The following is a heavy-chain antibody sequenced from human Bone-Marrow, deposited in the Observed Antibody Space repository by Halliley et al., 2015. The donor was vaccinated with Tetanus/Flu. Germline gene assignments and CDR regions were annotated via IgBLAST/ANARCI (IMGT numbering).Heavy chain of an antibody. CDR3: ARGLGARGYCSGSSFFYYYGMDG. J-gene: IGHJ6*02. Sequence: TLSLTCTVSGGSISSGGYYWSWIRQHPGKGLEWIGYIYYSGSTYYNPSLKSRVTISVDTSKNQFSLKLSSVTAADTAVYYCARGLGARGYCSGSSFFYYYGMDGGGQGTAAAVS. D-gene: IGHD2-2*01. CDR1: GGSISSGGYY. CDR2: IYYSGST. V-gene: IGHV4-31*03.